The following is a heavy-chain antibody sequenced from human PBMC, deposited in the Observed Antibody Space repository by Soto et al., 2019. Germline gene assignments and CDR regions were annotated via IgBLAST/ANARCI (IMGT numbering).Heavy chain of an antibody. D-gene: IGHD3-22*01. CDR2: IWYDGSNK. V-gene: IGHV3-33*01. CDR1: GFTFSSYG. CDR3: AGDPGTYYYDSSGYFFDY. Sequence: QVQLVESGGGVVQPGRSLRLSCAASGFTFSSYGMHWVRQAPGKGLEWVAVIWYDGSNKYYADSVKGRFTISRDNSKNTLYLQMNSLRAEDTAVYYCAGDPGTYYYDSSGYFFDYWGQGTLVTVSS. J-gene: IGHJ4*02.